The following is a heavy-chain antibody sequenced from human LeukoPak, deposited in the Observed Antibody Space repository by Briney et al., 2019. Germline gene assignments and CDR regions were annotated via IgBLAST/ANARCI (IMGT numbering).Heavy chain of an antibody. CDR3: ARALVVPAAMVNWFDP. CDR1: GGSISSYY. Sequence: ASETLSLTCTVSGGSISSYYWSWIRQPPGKGLEWIGYIYYSGSTNYNPSLKNRVTISVDASKNQFSLKLSSVTAADTAVYYCARALVVPAAMVNWFDPWGQGTLVTVSS. D-gene: IGHD2-2*01. J-gene: IGHJ5*02. V-gene: IGHV4-59*01. CDR2: IYYSGST.